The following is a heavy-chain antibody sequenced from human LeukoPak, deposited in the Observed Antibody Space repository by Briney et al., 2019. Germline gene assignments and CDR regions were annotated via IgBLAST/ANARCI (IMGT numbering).Heavy chain of an antibody. CDR3: ARESHVSREDS. D-gene: IGHD1-26*01. V-gene: IGHV1-3*01. CDR2: INAGNGNT. CDR1: GYTFTSYA. Sequence: GASVTVSCKASGYTFTSYAMHWVRQAPGQRLEWMGWINAGNGNTKYSQKFQGRVTITRDTSANTAYMELSSLRSEDTAVYYCARESHVSREDSWGQGTLVTVSS. J-gene: IGHJ4*02.